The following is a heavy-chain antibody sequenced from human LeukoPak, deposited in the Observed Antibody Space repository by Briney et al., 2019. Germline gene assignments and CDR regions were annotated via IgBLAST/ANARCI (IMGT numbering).Heavy chain of an antibody. CDR3: ARVRGEQLVVYWFDP. D-gene: IGHD6-6*01. V-gene: IGHV1-8*01. CDR2: MNPNSGNT. J-gene: IGHJ5*02. CDR1: GYTFTSYD. Sequence: ASVKVSCKASGYTFTSYDINWVRQATGQGLEWMGWMNPNSGNTGYAQKFQGRVTMTRNTSIGTAYMELSSLRSEDTAVYYCARVRGEQLVVYWFDPWGQGTLVTVSS.